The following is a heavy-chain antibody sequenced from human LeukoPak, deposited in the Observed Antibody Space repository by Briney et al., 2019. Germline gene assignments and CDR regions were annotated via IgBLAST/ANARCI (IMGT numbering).Heavy chain of an antibody. Sequence: ASVKVSCKASGGTFTSYAISWVRQAPAHGLEWMGEIIPIFGTANYAQKFQGRVTITADESTSTAYMELSSLRSEDTAVYYCASLGGMATIAGYYYGMDVWGQGTTVTVSS. CDR1: GGTFTSYA. V-gene: IGHV1-69*13. D-gene: IGHD5-24*01. CDR3: ASLGGMATIAGYYYGMDV. CDR2: IIPIFGTA. J-gene: IGHJ6*02.